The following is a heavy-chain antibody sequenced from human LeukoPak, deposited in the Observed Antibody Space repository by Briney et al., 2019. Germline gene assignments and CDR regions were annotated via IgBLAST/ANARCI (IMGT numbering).Heavy chain of an antibody. CDR3: ARETAYSGWFDY. V-gene: IGHV4-59*01. D-gene: IGHD6-19*01. CDR2: IYHRGTT. CDR1: GGSINGYC. Sequence: SETLSLTCTVSGGSINGYCWSWIRQPPGKGLEWIGYIYHRGTTDYSPSLNSRITISVDTSKNQFSLNLSSVTAEDTAVYYCARETAYSGWFDYWGPGTLVTVSS. J-gene: IGHJ4*02.